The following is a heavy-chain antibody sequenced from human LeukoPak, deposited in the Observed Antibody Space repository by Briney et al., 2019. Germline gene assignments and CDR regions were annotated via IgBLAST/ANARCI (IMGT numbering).Heavy chain of an antibody. CDR2: ISAYNGNT. CDR1: GYTFTRYG. J-gene: IGHJ4*02. Sequence: ASVKVSCKASGYTFTRYGISWVRQAPGKGLEWMGWISAYNGNTNYAQKFQGRVTMTTDTSTSTAYMELRSLRSEDTAVYYCARGNSIVVVVAATEDCFDYWGQGTLVTVSS. V-gene: IGHV1-18*01. CDR3: ARGNSIVVVVAATEDCFDY. D-gene: IGHD2-15*01.